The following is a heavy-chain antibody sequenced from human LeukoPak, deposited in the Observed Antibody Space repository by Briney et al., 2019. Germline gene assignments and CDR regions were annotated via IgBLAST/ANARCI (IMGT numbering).Heavy chain of an antibody. CDR3: TRQFRALDY. J-gene: IGHJ4*02. CDR1: GFTFSSYA. Sequence: PGGSLRLSCAASGFTFSSYAMSWVRQAPGKGLEWVSAISGSGGSTYYADSVKGRFTISRDNAKNSLYLEMNSLTAEDTAVYYCTRQFRALDYWGQGTLVTVSS. V-gene: IGHV3-23*01. CDR2: ISGSGGST. D-gene: IGHD5-24*01.